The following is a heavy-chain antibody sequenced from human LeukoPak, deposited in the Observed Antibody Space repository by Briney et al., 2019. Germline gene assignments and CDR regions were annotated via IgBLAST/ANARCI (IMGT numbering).Heavy chain of an antibody. D-gene: IGHD3-3*01. Sequence: GASVKVSCKVSGYTFIDYYIHWVRQALGKGLEWMGLVDPQGDETIFAEKFQGRVTITADTSTDAAYMQLSSLRSEDTAVYYCAKTERGSWSGYRLAHWGQGTLVTVSS. V-gene: IGHV1-69-2*01. CDR2: VDPQGDET. J-gene: IGHJ4*02. CDR1: GYTFIDYY. CDR3: AKTERGSWSGYRLAH.